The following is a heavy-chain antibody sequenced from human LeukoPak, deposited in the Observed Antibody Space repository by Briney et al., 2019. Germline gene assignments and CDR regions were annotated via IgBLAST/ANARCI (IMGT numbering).Heavy chain of an antibody. CDR2: IWYDGSKK. J-gene: IGHJ4*02. CDR1: GISFSNYG. D-gene: IGHD6-13*01. CDR3: ARDVSYNSLDY. V-gene: IGHV3-33*01. Sequence: GRSLRLSCAASGISFSNYGMHWVRQAPGKGLEWVAIIWYDGSKKDYADSVKGRFIISRDNSKNTLYLQMDSLRAEDTAVYYCARDVSYNSLDYWGQGTLVTVSS.